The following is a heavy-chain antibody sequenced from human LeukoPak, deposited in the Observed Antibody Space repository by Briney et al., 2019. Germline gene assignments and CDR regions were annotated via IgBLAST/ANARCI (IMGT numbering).Heavy chain of an antibody. J-gene: IGHJ4*02. CDR1: GFTFSGYE. CDR2: ISSSGDRTL. V-gene: IGHV3-48*03. CDR3: ARESDGGGYRFDY. Sequence: GVLRLSCAASGFTFSGYEMIWVRQAPGQGLEWLSYISSSGDRTLYYAGSVKGRFTVSRDNARNSLFLQMNALTTEDTAIYYCARESDGGGYRFDYWGQGALVTVSS. D-gene: IGHD3-22*01.